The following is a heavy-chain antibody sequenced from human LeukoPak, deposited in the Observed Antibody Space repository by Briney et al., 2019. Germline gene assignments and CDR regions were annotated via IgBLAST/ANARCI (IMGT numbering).Heavy chain of an antibody. V-gene: IGHV4-39*01. CDR1: GGPISSSSYY. Sequence: PSETLSLTCTVSGGPISSSSYYWGWIRQPPGKGLEWIGSIYYSGSTYYNPSLKSRVTISVDTSKNQFSLKLSSVTAADTAVYYCARQDDILTGPDYWGQGTLVTVSS. CDR3: ARQDDILTGPDY. D-gene: IGHD3-9*01. J-gene: IGHJ4*02. CDR2: IYYSGST.